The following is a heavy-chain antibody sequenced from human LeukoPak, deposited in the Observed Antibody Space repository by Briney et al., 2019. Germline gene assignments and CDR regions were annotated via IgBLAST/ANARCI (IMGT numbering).Heavy chain of an antibody. D-gene: IGHD1-26*01. CDR1: GDKITNHG. J-gene: IGHJ3*02. Sequence: ASVKVSCKTSGDKITNHGISWVRQAPGQGLEWMGWISGYRGITKYGRKFQGRVTLTTDTSTDVANMELRSLRPDDTAVYYCVRDGELPYDAYDIWGQGSMVTVSS. CDR2: ISGYRGIT. CDR3: VRDGELPYDAYDI. V-gene: IGHV1-18*01.